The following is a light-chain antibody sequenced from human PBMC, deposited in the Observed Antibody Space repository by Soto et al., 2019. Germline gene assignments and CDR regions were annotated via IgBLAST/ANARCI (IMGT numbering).Light chain of an antibody. CDR3: QQYNSNRT. Sequence: DIQVTQSPSSLSASVGDRVTITCRASQSIGTYLNWYHQKPGKAPKLLIYDASSLESGVPSRFSGSGSGTEFTLTISSLQPDDFATYYCQQYNSNRTFGQGTKV. J-gene: IGKJ1*01. CDR2: DAS. V-gene: IGKV1-5*01. CDR1: QSIGTY.